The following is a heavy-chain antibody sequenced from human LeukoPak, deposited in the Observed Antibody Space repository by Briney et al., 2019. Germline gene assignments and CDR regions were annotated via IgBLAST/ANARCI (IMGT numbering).Heavy chain of an antibody. Sequence: ASVKVSCKVSGNTLTELSMHWVRQVPGKGLERMGGVDTEDGETIYAEKFQGRVTMTEDTSTNTAYMELRSLRSEDTAVYYCAADTKGVLWVGELSGLPYWGQGTLVTVSS. CDR1: GNTLTELS. D-gene: IGHD3-10*01. V-gene: IGHV1-24*01. CDR2: VDTEDGET. J-gene: IGHJ4*02. CDR3: AADTKGVLWVGELSGLPY.